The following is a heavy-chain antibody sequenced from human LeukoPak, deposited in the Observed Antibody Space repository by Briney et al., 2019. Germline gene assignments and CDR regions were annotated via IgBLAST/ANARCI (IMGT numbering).Heavy chain of an antibody. D-gene: IGHD3-16*01. V-gene: IGHV4-59*01. J-gene: IGHJ4*02. CDR1: GGSISSYY. CDR2: IYYSGST. Sequence: SETLSLTCAVSGGSISSYYWSWIRQPPGKGLEWIGYIYYSGSTNYNPSLKSRVTISVDTSKNQFSLKLSSVTAADTAVYYCASVDYVWGSFYWGQGTLVTVSS. CDR3: ASVDYVWGSFY.